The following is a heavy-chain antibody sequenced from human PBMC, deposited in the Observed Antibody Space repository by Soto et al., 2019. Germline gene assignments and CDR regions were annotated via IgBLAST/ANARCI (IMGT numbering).Heavy chain of an antibody. J-gene: IGHJ4*02. CDR3: AKDRLAGTSDY. Sequence: PGGSLRLSCAASGFTFNNYAMNWVRQAPGKGLEWVATISATGGSTYYADSVKGRFTISRDNSKNTLYLQMNGLRVEDTAVYYCAKDRLAGTSDYCGPGPQVTVSS. D-gene: IGHD1-1*01. CDR1: GFTFNNYA. CDR2: ISATGGST. V-gene: IGHV3-23*01.